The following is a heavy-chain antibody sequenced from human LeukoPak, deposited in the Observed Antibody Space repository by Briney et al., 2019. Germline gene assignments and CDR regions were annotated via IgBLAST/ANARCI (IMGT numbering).Heavy chain of an antibody. CDR3: AKVLSSTWLSNFDY. CDR2: ISGSGGDT. V-gene: IGHV3-23*01. CDR1: GFTFSSYA. Sequence: GGSLRLSCAASGFTFSSYAMSWVRQAPGKGLEWVSGISGSGGDTYFADSVKGRFTISRDKSKNTLYLQMNSLRAEDTAVYYCAKVLSSTWLSNFDYWGQGTLVTVSS. D-gene: IGHD6-13*01. J-gene: IGHJ4*02.